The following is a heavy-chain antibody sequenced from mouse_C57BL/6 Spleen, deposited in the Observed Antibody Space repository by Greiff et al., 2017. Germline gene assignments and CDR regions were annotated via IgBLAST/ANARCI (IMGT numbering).Heavy chain of an antibody. Sequence: EVKLVESGAELVRPGASVKLSCTASGFNIKDDYMHWVKQRPEQGLEWIGWIDPENGDTEYASKFQGKATITADTSSNTAYLQLSSLTSEDTAVYYCTTLSNRAMDYWGQGTSVTVSS. D-gene: IGHD2-5*01. V-gene: IGHV14-4*01. CDR3: TTLSNRAMDY. CDR1: GFNIKDDY. J-gene: IGHJ4*01. CDR2: IDPENGDT.